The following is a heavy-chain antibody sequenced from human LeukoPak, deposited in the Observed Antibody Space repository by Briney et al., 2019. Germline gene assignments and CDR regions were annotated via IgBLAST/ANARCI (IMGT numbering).Heavy chain of an antibody. CDR3: ARLFATRPTIISYYYYGMDV. CDR2: IYPGDSDT. Sequence: GESLKISCKGSGYSFTSYWIGWVRQMPGKGLEWMGIIYPGDSDTRYSPSFQGQVTISADKSISTAYLQWSSLKASDTAMYYCARLFATRPTIISYYYYGMDVWGQGTTVTVSS. J-gene: IGHJ6*02. CDR1: GYSFTSYW. D-gene: IGHD5-24*01. V-gene: IGHV5-51*01.